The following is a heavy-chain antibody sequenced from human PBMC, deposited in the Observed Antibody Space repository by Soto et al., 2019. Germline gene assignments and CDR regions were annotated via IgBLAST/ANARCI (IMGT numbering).Heavy chain of an antibody. D-gene: IGHD1-26*01. CDR3: ARALGASLLPTNSIDP. V-gene: IGHV1-2*04. CDR1: GYTFTGYY. Sequence: ASVKVSCKASGYTFTGYYMHWVRQAPGQGLEWLGWINPNTGGTNYAQKFQGSVTMTRDTSISTAYMELNRLTSDDTAVYYCARALGASLLPTNSIDPCGQATLVTVS. J-gene: IGHJ5*02. CDR2: INPNTGGT.